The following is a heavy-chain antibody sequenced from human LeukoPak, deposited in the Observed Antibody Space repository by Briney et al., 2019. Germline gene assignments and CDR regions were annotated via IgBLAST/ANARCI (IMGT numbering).Heavy chain of an antibody. V-gene: IGHV3-74*01. CDR3: ARARSIAAPDY. D-gene: IGHD6-6*01. Sequence: GGSLRLSCAASGFTFSSYWMHWVRQAPGKGLVWVSRINTDGSSTSYADSVKGRLTISRDNAKNTLYLQMNSLRAEDTAVYYCARARSIAAPDYWGQGTLVTVSS. J-gene: IGHJ4*02. CDR2: INTDGSST. CDR1: GFTFSSYW.